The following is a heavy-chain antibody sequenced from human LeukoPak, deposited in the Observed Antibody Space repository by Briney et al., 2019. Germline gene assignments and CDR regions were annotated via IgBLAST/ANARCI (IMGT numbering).Heavy chain of an antibody. Sequence: PSETLSLTCTVSGGSISSSSYYWGWIRQPPGKGLEWIGSIYYSGSTYYNPSLKSRVTISVDTSKNQFSLKLSSVTAADTAVYYCARHFPGGSGLPGDYWGQGTLVTVSS. V-gene: IGHV4-39*01. CDR2: IYYSGST. CDR1: GGSISSSSYY. CDR3: ARHFPGGSGLPGDY. D-gene: IGHD3-10*01. J-gene: IGHJ4*02.